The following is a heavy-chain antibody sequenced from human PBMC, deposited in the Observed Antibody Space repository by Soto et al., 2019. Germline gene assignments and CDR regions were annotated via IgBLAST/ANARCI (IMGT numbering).Heavy chain of an antibody. V-gene: IGHV3-48*03. CDR3: ARDTGRASADL. Sequence: EVQLAESGGXXVQPGGSLRLSCVGSGFTFSYYEMNWVRQAPGKGLERVAFISHTDRLTHYPDSVKGRFTISRDNAQNSLYLEMTSLRVEDTGVYYCARDTGRASADLWGQGTLVTVSS. D-gene: IGHD6-13*01. CDR2: ISHTDRLT. CDR1: GFTFSYYE. J-gene: IGHJ5*02.